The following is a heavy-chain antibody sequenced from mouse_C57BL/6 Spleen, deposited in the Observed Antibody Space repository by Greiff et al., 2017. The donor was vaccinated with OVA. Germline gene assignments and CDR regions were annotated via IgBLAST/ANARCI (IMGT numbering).Heavy chain of an antibody. CDR1: GFTFSSYT. Sequence: EVKLVESGGGLVKPGGSLKLSCAASGFTFSSYTMSWVRQTPEKRLEWVATISGGGGNTYYPDSVKGRFTISRDNAKNTLYLQMSSLRSEDTALYYCARHNKSYGYDGRYYFDYWGQGTTLTVSS. CDR3: ARHNKSYGYDGRYYFDY. J-gene: IGHJ2*01. D-gene: IGHD2-2*01. V-gene: IGHV5-9*01. CDR2: ISGGGGNT.